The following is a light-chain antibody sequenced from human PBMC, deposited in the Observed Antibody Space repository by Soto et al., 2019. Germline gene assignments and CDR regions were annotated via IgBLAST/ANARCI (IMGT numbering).Light chain of an antibody. V-gene: IGLV2-14*01. CDR1: SSDVGGYNY. CDR2: EVN. J-gene: IGLJ2*01. CDR3: QSFDSSLTGPI. Sequence: QSALTQPASVSGSPGQSITISCTGTSSDVGGYNYVSWYQQHPGKAPKVMIYEVNNRPSGVSSRFSGSKSGSTASLTISGLQAEDEADYYCQSFDSSLTGPILGVGTKLTVL.